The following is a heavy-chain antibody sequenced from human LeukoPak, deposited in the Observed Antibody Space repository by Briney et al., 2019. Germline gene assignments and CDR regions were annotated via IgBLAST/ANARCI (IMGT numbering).Heavy chain of an antibody. CDR1: GYTFSSYA. D-gene: IGHD1/OR15-1a*01. V-gene: IGHV1-69*13. CDR2: IIPIFGTA. J-gene: IGHJ5*02. CDR3: ASDWNTVRRPS. Sequence: GASVKVSCKASGYTFSSYAMNWVRQAPGQGLEWMGGIIPIFGTANYAQKFQGRVTITADESTSTAYMELSSLRSEDTAVYYCASDWNTVRRPSWGQGTLVTVSS.